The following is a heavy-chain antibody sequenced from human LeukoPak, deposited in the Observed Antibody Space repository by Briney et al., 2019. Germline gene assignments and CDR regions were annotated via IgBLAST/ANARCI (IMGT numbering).Heavy chain of an antibody. Sequence: KQSETLSLTCTVSGASISSYYWSWIRQPPGKGLEWIGYVHYSGSTNYNPSLRSRVTTSVDTPNNQFSLKLSSVTAADTAVYYCARNFETSGYSALFDYWGQGTLVTVSS. CDR3: ARNFETSGYSALFDY. D-gene: IGHD5-12*01. J-gene: IGHJ4*02. V-gene: IGHV4-59*01. CDR1: GASISSYY. CDR2: VHYSGST.